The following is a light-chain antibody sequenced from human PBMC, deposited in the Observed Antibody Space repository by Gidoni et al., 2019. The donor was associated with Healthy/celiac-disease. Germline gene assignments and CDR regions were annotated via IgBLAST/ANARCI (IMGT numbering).Light chain of an antibody. CDR1: SSNIGNNS. J-gene: IGLJ2*01. CDR3: GTCDSSLSAVV. Sequence: QSVLTQPPSVSAAPGQKVTISCSGSSSNIGNNSVSWYQQLPGTAPKLLIYDNNKRPSGIPDRFSGSKSGTSATLGITGLQTGDEADYYCGTCDSSLSAVVFGGGTKLTVL. CDR2: DNN. V-gene: IGLV1-51*01.